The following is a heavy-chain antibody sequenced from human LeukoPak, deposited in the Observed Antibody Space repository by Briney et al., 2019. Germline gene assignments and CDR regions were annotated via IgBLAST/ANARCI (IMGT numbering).Heavy chain of an antibody. D-gene: IGHD3-10*01. J-gene: IGHJ6*02. CDR3: ARGSGSYSGGMDV. Sequence: GGSLRLSCAASGFTFRNHAMSWVRQAPGKGLEWVSALTGGGSSTYYADSVKGRFTISRDNAKNSLYLQMNSLRAEDTAVYYCARGSGSYSGGMDVWGQGTTVTVSS. V-gene: IGHV3-23*01. CDR1: GFTFRNHA. CDR2: LTGGGSST.